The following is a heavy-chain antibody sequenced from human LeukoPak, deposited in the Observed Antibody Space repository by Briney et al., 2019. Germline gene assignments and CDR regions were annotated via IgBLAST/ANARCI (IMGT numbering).Heavy chain of an antibody. CDR3: ARGRLTSSWYYFDY. CDR2: ISTDGSSN. Sequence: PTGGSLRLSCAASGFTFSGYWMHWVRHAPGKGLVWVSRISTDGSSNTYADSVKGRFTISRDNAKITLYLQMNSLRAEDTAVYYCARGRLTSSWYYFDYWGQGTLVTVSS. CDR1: GFTFSGYW. D-gene: IGHD6-19*01. J-gene: IGHJ4*02. V-gene: IGHV3-74*01.